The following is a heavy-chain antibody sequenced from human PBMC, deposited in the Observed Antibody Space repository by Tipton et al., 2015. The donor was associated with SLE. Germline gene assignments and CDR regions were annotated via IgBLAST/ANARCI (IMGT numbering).Heavy chain of an antibody. Sequence: TLSLTCTVSGGSISSYYWSWIRQPPGKGLEWIGYIYYSGSTNYNPSLKSRVTISVDTSKNQFSLKLSSVTAADTAVYYCARGGLIAEASYWFDPWGQGTLVTVSA. D-gene: IGHD6-13*01. V-gene: IGHV4-59*12. CDR3: ARGGLIAEASYWFDP. CDR1: GGSISSYY. J-gene: IGHJ5*02. CDR2: IYYSGST.